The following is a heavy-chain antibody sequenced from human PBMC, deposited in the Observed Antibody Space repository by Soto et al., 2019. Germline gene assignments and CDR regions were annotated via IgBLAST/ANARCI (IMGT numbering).Heavy chain of an antibody. CDR3: AKRPESIAARQYYIAD. V-gene: IGHV3-23*01. J-gene: IGHJ4*02. Sequence: GGSLRLSCAASGFTFSSYAMSWVRQAPGKGLEWVSAISGSGGSTYYADSVKGRYTISRENTKNTLYLQMTSLRAEDAAVYYCAKRPESIAARQYYIADWGQGTPVTVSS. CDR2: ISGSGGST. CDR1: GFTFSSYA. D-gene: IGHD6-6*01.